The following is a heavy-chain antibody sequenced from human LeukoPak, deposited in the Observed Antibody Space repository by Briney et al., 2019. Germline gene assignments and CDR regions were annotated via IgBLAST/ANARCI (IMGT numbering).Heavy chain of an antibody. J-gene: IGHJ4*02. CDR2: INPNSGGT. CDR3: ARAHRPVVTGGFDY. CDR1: GYTFTGYY. D-gene: IGHD4-23*01. V-gene: IGHV1-2*02. Sequence: ASVKVSCKASGYTFTGYYMRWVRQAPGQGLEWMGWINPNSGGTNYAQKFQGRVTVTRDTSISTAYMELSRLRSDDTAVYYCARAHRPVVTGGFDYWGQGTLVTVSS.